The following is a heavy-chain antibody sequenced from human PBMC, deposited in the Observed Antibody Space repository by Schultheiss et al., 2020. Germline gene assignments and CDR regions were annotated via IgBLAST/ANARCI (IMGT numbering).Heavy chain of an antibody. V-gene: IGHV4-31*03. CDR2: IYHSGST. CDR3: AKEGIGKVRGANPNWFDP. Sequence: SQTLSLTCTVSGGSISSGGYYWSWIRQHPGKGLEWIGEIYHSGSTNYNSSLKSRVTISLDTSKNQFSLKLSSVTAADTAVYYCAKEGIGKVRGANPNWFDPWGQGTLVTVSS. CDR1: GGSISSGGYY. D-gene: IGHD3-10*01. J-gene: IGHJ5*02.